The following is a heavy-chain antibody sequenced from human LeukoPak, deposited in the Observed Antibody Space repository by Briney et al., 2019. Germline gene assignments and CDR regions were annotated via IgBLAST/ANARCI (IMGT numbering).Heavy chain of an antibody. V-gene: IGHV3-23*01. Sequence: GGSLRLSCAASGFTFSSYAMSWVRQAPGKGLEWVSGITDSGANTYYADSVKGRFTISRDNSKNTLYLQMNSLRVEDTALYYCAFDIWGQGTMVTVSS. CDR1: GFTFSSYA. CDR3: AFDI. CDR2: ITDSGANT. J-gene: IGHJ3*02.